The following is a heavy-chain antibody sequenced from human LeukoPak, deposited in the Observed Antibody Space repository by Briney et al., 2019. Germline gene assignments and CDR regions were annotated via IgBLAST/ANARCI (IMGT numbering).Heavy chain of an antibody. CDR2: ISAYNGNT. V-gene: IGHV1-18*01. Sequence: ASVKVSCKASGYTFTSYGISWVRQAPGQGLEWMGWISAYNGNTNYAQKLQGRVTMTTDTSTSTAYMELRSLRSDDTAVYYCARDLKQAVTMIVVASDYFDYWGQGTLVTVSS. J-gene: IGHJ4*02. CDR3: ARDLKQAVTMIVVASDYFDY. CDR1: GYTFTSYG. D-gene: IGHD3-22*01.